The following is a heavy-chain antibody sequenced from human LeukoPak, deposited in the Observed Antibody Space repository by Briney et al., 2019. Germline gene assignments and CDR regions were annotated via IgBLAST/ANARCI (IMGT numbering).Heavy chain of an antibody. CDR2: FYSGGST. Sequence: PGGSLRLSCAASGFIVSSNYMNWVRQAPGKGLEWVSVFYSGGSTFYADSVKGRFTISRDNSKNTLYLQMNSLRAEDTAVYYCARGRQCDYWGQGTLATVSS. V-gene: IGHV3-53*01. J-gene: IGHJ4*02. D-gene: IGHD4-11*01. CDR3: ARGRQCDY. CDR1: GFIVSSNY.